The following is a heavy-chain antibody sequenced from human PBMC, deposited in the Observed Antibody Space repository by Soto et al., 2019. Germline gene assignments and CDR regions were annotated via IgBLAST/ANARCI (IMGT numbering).Heavy chain of an antibody. J-gene: IGHJ4*02. V-gene: IGHV3-48*01. CDR1: GLTFSSYA. D-gene: IGHD3-16*01. CDR2: IRSSGATK. CDR3: SADLPISWASSFDY. Sequence: GGSLRLSCAASGLTFSSYAMSWVRQAPGKGLEWVSYIRSSGATKYYADAVKGRFTISRDNAKNSLYLQMNSLKAEDTAVYYCSADLPISWASSFDYWGQGVLVTVSS.